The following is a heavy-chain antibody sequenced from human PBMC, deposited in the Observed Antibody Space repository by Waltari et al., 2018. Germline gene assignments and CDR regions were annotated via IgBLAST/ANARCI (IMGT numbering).Heavy chain of an antibody. CDR1: GFTFSSYS. V-gene: IGHV3-48*02. CDR3: ASMYYYDSSCYYSHDAFDI. J-gene: IGHJ3*02. Sequence: EVQLVESGGGLVQPGGSLRLSCAASGFTFSSYSMNWVRQAPGKGLEWVSYISNSSKTIYEADSVKGRFNITRDNAKNSLYLQMNSLRDEDTAVYYCASMYYYDSSCYYSHDAFDIWGQGTMVTVSS. D-gene: IGHD3-22*01. CDR2: ISNSSKTI.